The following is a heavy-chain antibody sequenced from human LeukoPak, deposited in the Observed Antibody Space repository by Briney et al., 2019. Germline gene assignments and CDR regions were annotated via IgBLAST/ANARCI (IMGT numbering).Heavy chain of an antibody. CDR1: GFTFSSYA. J-gene: IGHJ4*02. CDR3: VRGRYYYDTSGYLDY. Sequence: PGGSLRLSCAASGFTFSSYAMSWVRQAPGKGLEWVSAISGSGGSTYYADSVKGRFTISRDNSKNTLYLQMNSLRPEDTALYYCVRGRYYYDTSGYLDYWGQGTLVTVSS. D-gene: IGHD3-22*01. CDR2: ISGSGGST. V-gene: IGHV3-23*01.